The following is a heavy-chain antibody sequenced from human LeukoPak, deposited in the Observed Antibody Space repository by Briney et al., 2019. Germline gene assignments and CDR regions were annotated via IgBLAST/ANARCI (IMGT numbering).Heavy chain of an antibody. J-gene: IGHJ4*02. V-gene: IGHV3-53*01. CDR1: GLTVSSNC. D-gene: IGHD3-22*01. Sequence: GGSLRLSCAAFGLTVSSNCMSWVRQAPGKGLEWVSFIYTVGSTYYADSVKGRFTISRDNSKNTLYLQMNSLRAEDTAVYYCARRAGDYSHPYDYWGQGTLVTVS. CDR2: IYTVGST. CDR3: ARRAGDYSHPYDY.